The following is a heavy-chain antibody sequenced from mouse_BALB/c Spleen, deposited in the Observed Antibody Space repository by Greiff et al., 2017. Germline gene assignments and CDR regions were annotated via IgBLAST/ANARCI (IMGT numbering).Heavy chain of an antibody. CDR1: GFSLSTSGMG. D-gene: IGHD1-1*01. Sequence: QVTLKESGPGILQPSQTLSLTCSFSGFSLSTSGMGVSWIRQPSGKGLEWLAHIYWDDDKRYNPSLKSRLTISKDTSSNQVFLKITSVDTADTATYYCARKRVYGYAMDYWGQGTSVTVSS. V-gene: IGHV8-12*01. CDR3: ARKRVYGYAMDY. CDR2: IYWDDDK. J-gene: IGHJ4*01.